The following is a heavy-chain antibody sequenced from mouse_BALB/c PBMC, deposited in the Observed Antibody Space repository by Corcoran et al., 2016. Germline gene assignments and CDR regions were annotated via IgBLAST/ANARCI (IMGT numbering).Heavy chain of an antibody. J-gene: IGHJ1*01. CDR1: GFNIKDTY. Sequence: EVQLQQSGAELVKPGASVKLSCTASGFNIKDTYRHWVKQRPEQGLEWIGRIDPANGNTKYDPKFQGKATITADTSSNTAYLQLSRLTSEDRAVYYCANWDWYFDVGGAGTTVTVSS. CDR2: IDPANGNT. V-gene: IGHV14-3*02. CDR3: ANWDWYFDV. D-gene: IGHD4-1*01.